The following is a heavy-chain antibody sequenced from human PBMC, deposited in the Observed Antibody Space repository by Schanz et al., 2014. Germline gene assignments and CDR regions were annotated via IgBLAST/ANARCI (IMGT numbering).Heavy chain of an antibody. Sequence: EVQLVESGGGLIQPGGPLRLSCAASGITFSSHSFNWVRQAPGKGLEWISYITYNGGTIYYADSVKGRFTISRDNAKNSLYLEMNSLRAEDTAVYYCVRDSFFAFDYWGQGTLVTVSS. CDR2: ITYNGGTI. CDR1: GITFSSHS. J-gene: IGHJ4*02. D-gene: IGHD3-3*01. V-gene: IGHV3-48*01. CDR3: VRDSFFAFDY.